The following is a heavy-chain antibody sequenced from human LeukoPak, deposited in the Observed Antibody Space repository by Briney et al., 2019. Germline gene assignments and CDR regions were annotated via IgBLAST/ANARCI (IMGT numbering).Heavy chain of an antibody. V-gene: IGHV1-69*06. Sequence: VASVKVSRKASGGTFSSYAISWVRQAPGQGLEWMGGIIPIFGTANYAQKFQGRVTITADKSTSTAYMELSSLRSEDTAMYYCARGPSGWSINYYYYYMDVWGKGTTVTVSS. CDR1: GGTFSSYA. J-gene: IGHJ6*03. CDR3: ARGPSGWSINYYYYYMDV. CDR2: IIPIFGTA. D-gene: IGHD6-19*01.